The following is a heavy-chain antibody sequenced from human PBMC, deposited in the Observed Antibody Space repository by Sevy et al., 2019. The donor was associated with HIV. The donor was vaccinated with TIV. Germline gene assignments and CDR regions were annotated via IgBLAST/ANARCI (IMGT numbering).Heavy chain of an antibody. D-gene: IGHD2-2*01. J-gene: IGHJ6*02. CDR1: GFTFSNYW. CDR2: IKGDGSEK. V-gene: IGHV3-7*03. CDR3: ARDCSSTSCLWGMDV. Sequence: GGSLRLSCAASGFTFSNYWMSWVRQAPGKGLEWVANIKGDGSEKYYVDSVKGRFTISRDNAKNSLYLQMNSLKAEDTAVYYCARDCSSTSCLWGMDVWGQGTTVTVSS.